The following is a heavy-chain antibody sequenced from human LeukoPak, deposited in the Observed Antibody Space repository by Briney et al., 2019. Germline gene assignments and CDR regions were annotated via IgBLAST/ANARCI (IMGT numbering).Heavy chain of an antibody. CDR2: ISAYNGNT. V-gene: IGHV1-18*01. Sequence: GASVKVSCKAFDYTFTSYGITWVRQAPGQGLEWVGWISAYNGNTNYAEKLQGRVTMTTDTSTSTAYMELRSLRSDDTAVYYCARIQSRIIAARPGNPAFDYWGRGTLVTVSS. J-gene: IGHJ4*02. CDR1: DYTFTSYG. CDR3: ARIQSRIIAARPGNPAFDY. D-gene: IGHD6-6*01.